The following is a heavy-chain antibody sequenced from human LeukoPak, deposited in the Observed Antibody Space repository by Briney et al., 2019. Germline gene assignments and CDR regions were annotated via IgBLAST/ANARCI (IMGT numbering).Heavy chain of an antibody. CDR3: AKDFSGDYEFPDF. V-gene: IGHV3-23*01. D-gene: IGHD3/OR15-3a*01. CDR2: IGAGGTFT. Sequence: GGSLRLSCTASGFTFSSYAMNWVRQAPGKGLEWVSGIGAGGTFTYYADSVKGRFTISRDNSRNTLYLQMNSLRADDTAVYYCAKDFSGDYEFPDFWGQGALVTVSS. J-gene: IGHJ4*02. CDR1: GFTFSSYA.